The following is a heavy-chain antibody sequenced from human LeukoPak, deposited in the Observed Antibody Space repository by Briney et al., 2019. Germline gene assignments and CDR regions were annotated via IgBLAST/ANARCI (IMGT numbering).Heavy chain of an antibody. CDR3: ARVYDGYLY. Sequence: PGRSLRLSCAASGFTFSSYGMHWVRQAPGKGLEWVAVISYDGSNKYYADSVKGRFTISRDNSKNTLYLQMNSLRAEDTAVYYCARVYDGYLYWGQGTLVTVSS. D-gene: IGHD5-12*01. J-gene: IGHJ4*02. V-gene: IGHV3-30*03. CDR2: ISYDGSNK. CDR1: GFTFSSYG.